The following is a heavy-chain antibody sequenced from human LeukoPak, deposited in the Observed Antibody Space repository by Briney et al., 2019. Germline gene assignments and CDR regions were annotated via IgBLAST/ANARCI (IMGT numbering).Heavy chain of an antibody. Sequence: ASVKVSCKVSGYTLTELSVHWVRQAPGKGLEWMGGFDPEDGETIYAQKFQGRVTMTEDTSTDTAYMELSSLRSEDTAVYYCAVSDSSGYALLNFDYWGQGTLVTVSS. CDR2: FDPEDGET. V-gene: IGHV1-24*01. CDR3: AVSDSSGYALLNFDY. D-gene: IGHD3-22*01. J-gene: IGHJ4*02. CDR1: GYTLTELS.